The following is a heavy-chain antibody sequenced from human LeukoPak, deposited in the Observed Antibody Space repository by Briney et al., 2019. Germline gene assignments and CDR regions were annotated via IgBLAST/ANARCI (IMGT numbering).Heavy chain of an antibody. J-gene: IGHJ4*02. CDR1: GGSISNSDYY. V-gene: IGHV4-39*07. Sequence: SETLSLTCTVSGGSISNSDYYWGWIRQPPGKGLECIGSIFYSGSTNYNPSLKSRVTISVDTSKNQFSLKLSSVTAADTAVYYCARTFPLKWGYFDYWGQGTLVTVSS. CDR2: IFYSGST. CDR3: ARTFPLKWGYFDY. D-gene: IGHD2-8*01.